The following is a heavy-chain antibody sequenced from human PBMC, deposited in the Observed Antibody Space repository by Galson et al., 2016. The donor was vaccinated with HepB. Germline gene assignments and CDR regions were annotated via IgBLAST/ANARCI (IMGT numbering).Heavy chain of an antibody. CDR1: GYAFTSYS. Sequence: SVKVSCKAYGYAFTSYSIHWVRQAPGQRLEWMGWINTDNGNTKYSQKFQGRVTITRDTSATTAYMELRSLNSEDTAVFFCARMIAGAFEMWGQGTTVSVSS. D-gene: IGHD3-16*01. J-gene: IGHJ3*02. V-gene: IGHV1-3*04. CDR3: ARMIAGAFEM. CDR2: INTDNGNT.